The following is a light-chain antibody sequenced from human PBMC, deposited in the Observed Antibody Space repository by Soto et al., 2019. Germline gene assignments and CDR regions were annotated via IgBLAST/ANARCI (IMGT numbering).Light chain of an antibody. V-gene: IGKV1-13*02. Sequence: AIQLTQSPSSLSASVGDRVTITYRASQGISSALAWYQQKPGKPPKFLIYDASSLESGAPSRFSGSGSGTDFTLTISSLQPEDFATYYCQQFNSYPLTFGGGTKVEIK. CDR3: QQFNSYPLT. CDR2: DAS. J-gene: IGKJ4*01. CDR1: QGISSA.